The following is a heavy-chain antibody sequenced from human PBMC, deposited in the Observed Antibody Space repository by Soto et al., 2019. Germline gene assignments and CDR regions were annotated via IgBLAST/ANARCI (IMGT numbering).Heavy chain of an antibody. CDR2: IIPILGIA. CDR1: GGTFSSYT. J-gene: IGHJ4*02. V-gene: IGHV1-69*02. Sequence: SVKVSCKASGGTFSSYTISWVRQAPGQGLEWTGRIIPILGIANYAQKFQGRVTITADKSTSTAYMELSSLRSEDTAVYYCARGLPAIAVVPAFDYWGQGTLVTVSS. CDR3: ARGLPAIAVVPAFDY. D-gene: IGHD6-19*01.